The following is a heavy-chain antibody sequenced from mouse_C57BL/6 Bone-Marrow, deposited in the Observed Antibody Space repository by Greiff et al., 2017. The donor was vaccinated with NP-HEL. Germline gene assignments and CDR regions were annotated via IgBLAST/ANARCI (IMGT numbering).Heavy chain of an antibody. CDR3: ARRVITTVVKDYFDY. Sequence: QVQLKESGAELVRPGTSVKVSCKASGYAFTNYLIEWVKQRPGQGLEWIGVINPGSGGTNYNEKFKGKATLTADKSSSTAYMQLSSLTSEDAAVYFCARRVITTVVKDYFDYWGQGTTLTVSS. D-gene: IGHD1-1*01. CDR1: GYAFTNYL. V-gene: IGHV1-54*01. CDR2: INPGSGGT. J-gene: IGHJ2*01.